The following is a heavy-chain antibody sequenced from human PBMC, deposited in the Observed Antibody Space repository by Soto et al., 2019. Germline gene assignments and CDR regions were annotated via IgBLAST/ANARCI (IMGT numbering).Heavy chain of an antibody. J-gene: IGHJ6*02. CDR2: IYYSGST. CDR1: GGSISSYY. D-gene: IGHD3-10*01. Sequence: QVQLQESGPGLVKPSETLSLTCTVSGGSISSYYWSWIRQPPGKGLEWIGYIYYSGSTNYNPSLTSRVTISVGTSKNQFSLKLGSVTAADTAVYYCARGDPLLWFGEKVYYGMDVWGQGTTVTVSS. V-gene: IGHV4-59*01. CDR3: ARGDPLLWFGEKVYYGMDV.